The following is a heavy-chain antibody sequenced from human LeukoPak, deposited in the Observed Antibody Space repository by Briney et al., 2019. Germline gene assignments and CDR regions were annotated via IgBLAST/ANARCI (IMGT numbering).Heavy chain of an antibody. CDR3: ASRRDGYNPITC. V-gene: IGHV1-2*06. J-gene: IGHJ4*02. CDR1: GYTFTGYY. Sequence: ASVKVSCKASGYTFTGYYMHWVRQAPGQGLEWMGRINPNSGGTNYAQKFQGRVTMTRDTSISTAYMELSSLRSEDTAVYYCASRRDGYNPITCWGQGTLVTVSS. CDR2: INPNSGGT. D-gene: IGHD5-24*01.